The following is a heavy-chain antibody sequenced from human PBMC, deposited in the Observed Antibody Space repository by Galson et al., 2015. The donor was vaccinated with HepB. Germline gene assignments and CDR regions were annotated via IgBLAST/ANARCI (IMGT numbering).Heavy chain of an antibody. CDR1: GFTFSSYA. V-gene: IGHV3-23*01. CDR2: ISGSGGST. Sequence: SLRLSCAASGFTFSSYAMSWVRQAPGKGLDWVSAISGSGGSTYYADSVKGRFTISRDNSKNTLYLQMNSLRAEDTAVYYCAKTVDYDSSGYYHNYFDYWGQGTLVTVSS. CDR3: AKTVDYDSSGYYHNYFDY. J-gene: IGHJ4*02. D-gene: IGHD3-22*01.